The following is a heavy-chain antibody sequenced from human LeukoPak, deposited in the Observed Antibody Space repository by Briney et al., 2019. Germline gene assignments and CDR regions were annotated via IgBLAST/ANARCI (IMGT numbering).Heavy chain of an antibody. CDR1: GGSISYYY. Sequence: SETLSLTCTVSGGSISYYYWSWIRQPPGKGLEWIGYVYYSGSTSYNPSLKSRVTISLDTSEHQFSLKLNSVTAADTAVYYCARHAYCGGDCFGGAFEIWGQGTMVTVSS. V-gene: IGHV4-59*08. CDR3: ARHAYCGGDCFGGAFEI. CDR2: VYYSGST. J-gene: IGHJ3*02. D-gene: IGHD2-21*02.